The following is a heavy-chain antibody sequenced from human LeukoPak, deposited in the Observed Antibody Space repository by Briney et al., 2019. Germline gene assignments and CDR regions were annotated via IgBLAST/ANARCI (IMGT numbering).Heavy chain of an antibody. CDR3: ARDLGVCSGGTCYPVYDY. CDR2: IKEDGSEK. V-gene: IGHV3-7*01. D-gene: IGHD2-15*01. Sequence: GGXXXXXXXXXXXXXSRXXXTWVRQXPGKGLEWVADIKEDGSEKHYVDSVKGRFTISRDNAENSLYLQMNSLRAEDTAIYYCARDLGVCSGGTCYPVYDYWGQGIPVTVSS. CDR1: XXXXSRXX. J-gene: IGHJ4*02.